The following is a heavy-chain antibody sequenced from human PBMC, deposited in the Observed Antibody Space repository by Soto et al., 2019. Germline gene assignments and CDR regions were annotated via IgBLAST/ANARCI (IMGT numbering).Heavy chain of an antibody. V-gene: IGHV1-69*02. CDR3: ANSEDRGCDEVNCFDL. J-gene: IGHJ5*02. CDR2: IIPILGIA. Sequence: PRKGLEWMGRIIPILGIANYAQKFQGRVTITADKSTSTAYMELSSLRSEDTAVYYCANSEDRGCDEVNCFDLWGNGTPDTVSS. D-gene: IGHD2-2*01.